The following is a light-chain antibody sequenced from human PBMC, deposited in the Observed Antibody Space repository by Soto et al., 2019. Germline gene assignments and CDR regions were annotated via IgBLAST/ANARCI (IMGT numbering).Light chain of an antibody. CDR2: EVS. Sequence: QSALTQPASVSGSPGQPVTISCTGPRGDIGDSNFISCYQHSPGKAPRLLIYEVSSRPSGVSKRFSGSKAGNTASLTVSGLLDDDEADYFCASFRSGTILVFGSGTKVTVL. CDR1: RGDIGDSNF. CDR3: ASFRSGTILV. J-gene: IGLJ1*01. V-gene: IGLV2-14*01.